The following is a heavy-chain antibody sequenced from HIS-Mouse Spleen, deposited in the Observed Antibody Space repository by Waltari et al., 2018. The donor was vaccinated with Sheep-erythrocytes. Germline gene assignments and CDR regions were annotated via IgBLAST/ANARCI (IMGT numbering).Heavy chain of an antibody. D-gene: IGHD3-10*01. CDR2: INPTSGVH. CDR3: ARDRGGAFDI. CDR1: GYTFTGYY. Sequence: QVQLVQSGAEVKKPGASVKVSCKASGYTFTGYYMHWVRQAPGQGLEWMGWINPTSGVHTFPAVLQSSGLYSLSSVTRDTSISTAYMELSRLRSDDTAVYYCARDRGGAFDIWGQGTMVTVSS. J-gene: IGHJ3*02. V-gene: IGHV1-2*04.